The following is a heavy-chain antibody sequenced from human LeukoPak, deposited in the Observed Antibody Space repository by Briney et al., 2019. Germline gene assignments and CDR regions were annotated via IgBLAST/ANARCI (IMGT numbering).Heavy chain of an antibody. CDR1: GSTYSRYW. V-gene: IGHV3-74*01. CDR2: INSDGSSA. J-gene: IGHJ4*02. D-gene: IGHD2-21*01. CDR3: VRDGDGIVEFDF. Sequence: TGGSLRLSCAASGSTYSRYWMHWVRQSPGKGLEWVSRINSDGSSATYADSVRGRFTISRDNAENTVSLQMNSLRAEDTAVYYCVRDGDGIVEFDFWGQGTLVTVSS.